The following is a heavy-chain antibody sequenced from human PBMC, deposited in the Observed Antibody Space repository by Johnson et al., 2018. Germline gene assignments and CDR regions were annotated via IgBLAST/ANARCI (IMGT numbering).Heavy chain of an antibody. J-gene: IGHJ4*02. Sequence: VQLVESGGGLVKPGGSLRLSCAASGFTFSSYTMNWVRQAPGKGLEWVSFISNRSSYTYYADSVRGRFTISRDNTKNSVYLQMNSLRAEDTAVYYCTRDPETNFPFDYWGRGTLVTVSS. V-gene: IGHV3-21*01. CDR1: GFTFSSYT. D-gene: IGHD1-1*01. CDR3: TRDPETNFPFDY. CDR2: ISNRSSYT.